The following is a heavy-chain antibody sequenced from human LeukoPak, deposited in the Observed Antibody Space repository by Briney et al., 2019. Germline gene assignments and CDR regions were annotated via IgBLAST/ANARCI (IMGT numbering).Heavy chain of an antibody. CDR1: GGSISSSNW. D-gene: IGHD4-23*01. J-gene: IGHJ3*02. V-gene: IGHV4-4*02. CDR2: IYHSGST. Sequence: PSGTLSLTCAVSGGSISSSNWWSWVRPPPGKGLEWIGEIYHSGSTNYNPSLKSRVTISVDKSKNQFSLKLSSVTAADTAVYYCARLTTVVTLSDAFDIWGQGTMVTVSS. CDR3: ARLTTVVTLSDAFDI.